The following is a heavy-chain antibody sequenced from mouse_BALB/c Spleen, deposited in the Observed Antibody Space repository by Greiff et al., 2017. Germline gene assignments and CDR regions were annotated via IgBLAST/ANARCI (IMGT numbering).Heavy chain of an antibody. V-gene: IGHV5-6-3*01. Sequence: EVKLVESGGGLVQPGGSLKLSCAASGFTFSSYGMSWVRQTPDKRLELVATINSNGGSTYYPDSVKGRFTISRDNAKNTLYLQMSSLKSEDTAMYYCASNYGGFAYWGQGTLVTVSA. CDR1: GFTFSSYG. J-gene: IGHJ3*01. D-gene: IGHD1-1*01. CDR3: ASNYGGFAY. CDR2: INSNGGST.